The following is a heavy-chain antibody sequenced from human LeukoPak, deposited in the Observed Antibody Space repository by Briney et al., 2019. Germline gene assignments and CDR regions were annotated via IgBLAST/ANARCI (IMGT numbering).Heavy chain of an antibody. CDR2: ISYDGSNK. V-gene: IGHV3-30*18. D-gene: IGHD2-2*02. CDR3: AKDIGSSIPYYFDY. CDR1: GFTFSNHG. Sequence: GGSLRLSCGASGFTFSNHGMHWVRQAPGKGLEWVAFISYDGSNKYYADSVKGRFTISRDNSKNTLYLQMSSLRAEDTTVYYCAKDIGSSIPYYFDYWGQGTLVTVSS. J-gene: IGHJ4*02.